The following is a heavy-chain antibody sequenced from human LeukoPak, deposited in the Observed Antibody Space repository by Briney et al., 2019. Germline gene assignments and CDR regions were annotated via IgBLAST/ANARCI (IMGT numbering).Heavy chain of an antibody. CDR2: ISGSGGST. Sequence: GGSLRLSCAASGFTFSSYAMSWVRQAPGKGLEWVSAISGSGGSTFFADSVKGWFTISRDNSKHTLYLQMNSLRAEDTAVYYCAKGTGYSYAFFDYWGQGTLVTVSS. J-gene: IGHJ4*02. CDR1: GFTFSSYA. CDR3: AKGTGYSYAFFDY. V-gene: IGHV3-23*01. D-gene: IGHD5-18*01.